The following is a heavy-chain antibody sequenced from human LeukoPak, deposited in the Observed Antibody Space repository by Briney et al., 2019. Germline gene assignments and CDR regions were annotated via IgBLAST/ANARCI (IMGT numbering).Heavy chain of an antibody. CDR1: GGTFTNYA. CDR2: IIPMLGRA. V-gene: IGHV1-69*10. J-gene: IGHJ6*03. D-gene: IGHD2-2*01. Sequence: ASVKVSCKASGGTFTNYAMNWVRQAPGQGLEWMGGIIPMLGRANHAQKFQGRVTITADESTSTAYMELHSLRSEDTAVYYCARSDCSSTSCYWVNYMDVWGKGTTVTVSS. CDR3: ARSDCSSTSCYWVNYMDV.